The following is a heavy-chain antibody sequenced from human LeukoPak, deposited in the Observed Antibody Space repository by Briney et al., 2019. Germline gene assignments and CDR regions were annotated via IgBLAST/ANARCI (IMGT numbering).Heavy chain of an antibody. CDR2: ISWNSGSI. CDR1: GFTFDDYA. Sequence: PGGSRRLSCEAPGFTFDDYAMHGVRQAPGRALEWVSGISWNSGSIGYADSVKGRFTISRDNAKNSLYLQMNSLRAEDTALYYCAKEGEWLRAPFDYWGQGTLVTVSS. D-gene: IGHD5-12*01. V-gene: IGHV3-9*01. CDR3: AKEGEWLRAPFDY. J-gene: IGHJ4*02.